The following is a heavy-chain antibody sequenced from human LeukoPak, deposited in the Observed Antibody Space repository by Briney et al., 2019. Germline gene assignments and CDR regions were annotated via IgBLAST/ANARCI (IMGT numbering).Heavy chain of an antibody. V-gene: IGHV3-74*01. CDR2: ISTDGYAT. CDR3: VVGGSPGY. CDR1: GLAFSAYK. D-gene: IGHD2-15*01. J-gene: IGHJ4*02. Sequence: GGSMRLSCAASGLAFSAYKMHWVRQAPRKGLVWVSRISTDGYATDYADFVQGRFTASRDNTKNTWSLEMNSLRAEDTAVYYCVVGGSPGYWGQGTLVTVSS.